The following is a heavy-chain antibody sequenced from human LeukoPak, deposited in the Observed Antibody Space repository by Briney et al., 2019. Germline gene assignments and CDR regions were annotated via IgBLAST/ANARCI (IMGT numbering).Heavy chain of an antibody. J-gene: IGHJ4*01. CDR1: GYTLTELS. CDR3: ATSASGPSAGYSSSWYHTRRFDY. D-gene: IGHD6-13*01. CDR2: FDPEDGET. V-gene: IGHV1-24*01. Sequence: ASVKVSCKVSGYTLTELSMHWVRQAPGKGLEWMGGFDPEDGETTYAQKFQGRVTMTEDTSTDTAYMELSSLRSEDTAVYYCATSASGPSAGYSSSWYHTRRFDYWGQGTLVTVSS.